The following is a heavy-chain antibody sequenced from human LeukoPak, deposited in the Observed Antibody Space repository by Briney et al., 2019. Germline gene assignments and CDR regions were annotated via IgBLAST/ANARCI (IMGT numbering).Heavy chain of an antibody. CDR3: ARLGRYFGPYYFDY. Sequence: SETLSLTCTVSGGSISSYYWSWIRRPPGKGLEWIGYIYYSGSTNYNPSLKSRVTISVDTSKNQFSLKLSSVTAADTAVYYCARLGRYFGPYYFDYWGQGTLVTVSS. J-gene: IGHJ4*02. CDR2: IYYSGST. CDR1: GGSISSYY. V-gene: IGHV4-59*08. D-gene: IGHD3-9*01.